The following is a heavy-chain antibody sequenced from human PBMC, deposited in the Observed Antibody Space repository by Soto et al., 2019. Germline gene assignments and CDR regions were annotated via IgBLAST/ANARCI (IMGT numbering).Heavy chain of an antibody. Sequence: GASVKVSCKASGYTFTSYYMHWVRQAPGQGLEWMGIINPSGGSTSYAQKFQGRVTMTRDTSTSTVYMELSSLRSEDTAVYYCARVGPYDSSGTGAFDIWDQGTMVTVSS. V-gene: IGHV1-46*01. J-gene: IGHJ3*02. CDR1: GYTFTSYY. CDR2: INPSGGST. CDR3: ARVGPYDSSGTGAFDI. D-gene: IGHD3-22*01.